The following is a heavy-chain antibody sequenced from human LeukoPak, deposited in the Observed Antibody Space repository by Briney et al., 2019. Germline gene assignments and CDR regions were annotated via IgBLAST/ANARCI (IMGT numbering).Heavy chain of an antibody. CDR2: IYYSGST. J-gene: IGHJ4*02. CDR1: GGSISSSSYY. D-gene: IGHD5-24*01. Sequence: SETLSLTCTVSGGSISSSSYYWGWIRQPPGKGLEWIGSIYYSGSTYYNPSLKSRVTISVDTSKNQFSLKLRSVTAADTAVYYCARDGYNRPGASFDYWGQGTLVTVSS. CDR3: ARDGYNRPGASFDY. V-gene: IGHV4-39*02.